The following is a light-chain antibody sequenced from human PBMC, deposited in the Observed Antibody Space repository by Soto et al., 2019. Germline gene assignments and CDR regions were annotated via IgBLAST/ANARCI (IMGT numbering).Light chain of an antibody. V-gene: IGKV1-5*03. Sequence: DIQMTKSPSTLSGSVGARVTITCRASQTISSWLAWYQQKPGKAPKLLIYKASTLKSGVPSRFSGSGSGTEFTLTISSLQPDDFATYYCQHSNSYPETFGQGTKVDIK. J-gene: IGKJ1*01. CDR2: KAS. CDR3: QHSNSYPET. CDR1: QTISSW.